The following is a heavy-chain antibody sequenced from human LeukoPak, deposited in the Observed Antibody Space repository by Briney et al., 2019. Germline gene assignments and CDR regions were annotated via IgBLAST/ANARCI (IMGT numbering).Heavy chain of an antibody. V-gene: IGHV4-61*02. D-gene: IGHD4-17*01. Sequence: SETLSLTCTVSGASISTNNYYWGWIRQPAGKGLEWIGRIYASGRTVHNPSLKSRITISSDPSKNHFSLELSSVTAADTAIYFCASGLRSTGRSGNYFDYWGPGTLVAVSS. CDR1: GASISTNNYY. CDR2: IYASGRT. J-gene: IGHJ4*02. CDR3: ASGLRSTGRSGNYFDY.